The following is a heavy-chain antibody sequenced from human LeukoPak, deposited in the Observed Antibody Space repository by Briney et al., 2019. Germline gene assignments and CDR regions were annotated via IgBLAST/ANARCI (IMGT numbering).Heavy chain of an antibody. V-gene: IGHV5-10-1*01. CDR1: GXIFTSYW. CDR2: IDPSDSYT. J-gene: IGHJ4*02. CDR3: AALYYDILTGYYTTFFDY. Sequence: GESLKISFQGSGXIFTSYWISWVRQPPGKGLEWMGRIDPSDSYTNYSPSFQGHVTISADKSISTAYLQWSSLKASDTAMYYCAALYYDILTGYYTTFFDYWGQGTLVTVS. D-gene: IGHD3-9*01.